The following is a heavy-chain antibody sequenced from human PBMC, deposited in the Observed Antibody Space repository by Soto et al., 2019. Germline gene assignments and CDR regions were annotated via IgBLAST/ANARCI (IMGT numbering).Heavy chain of an antibody. D-gene: IGHD6-13*01. Sequence: PGGSLRLSCAAPGFTFSSYSMNWVRQAPGKGLEWVSLVSFDSNYIYYADSVKGRFTISRDNAKNSVYLQMNSLRAEDTAVYYCARERGWQLYFDYWGQGALVTVS. J-gene: IGHJ4*02. CDR1: GFTFSSYS. CDR3: ARERGWQLYFDY. V-gene: IGHV3-21*01. CDR2: VSFDSNYI.